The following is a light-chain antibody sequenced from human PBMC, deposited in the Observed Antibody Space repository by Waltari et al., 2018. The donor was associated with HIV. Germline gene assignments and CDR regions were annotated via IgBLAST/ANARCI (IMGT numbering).Light chain of an antibody. J-gene: IGLJ1*01. V-gene: IGLV2-14*01. Sequence: QSALTQPASVSGSPGQSITISCTGTSRDVGGYNYVSRYQQHPGKAPKLMIYEVSNRPSGVSNRFSGSKSGNTASLTISGLQAEDEADYYCSSYTSSSTLGVFGTGTKVTVL. CDR2: EVS. CDR3: SSYTSSSTLGV. CDR1: SRDVGGYNY.